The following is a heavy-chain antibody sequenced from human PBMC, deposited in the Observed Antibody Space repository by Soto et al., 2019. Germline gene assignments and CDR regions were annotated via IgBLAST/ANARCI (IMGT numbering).Heavy chain of an antibody. V-gene: IGHV4-61*08. J-gene: IGHJ5*02. D-gene: IGHD5-18*01. Sequence: SETLSLTCSVSGGSVSSGDYYWSWIRQSPGKGLEWIGHIYYSGSTNYNPSLRSRVTISVDTSKNVFSLKLGSVTAADTAVYYCARIPVDTAMIYWLDPWGQGTLVTVSS. CDR2: IYYSGST. CDR3: ARIPVDTAMIYWLDP. CDR1: GGSVSSGDYY.